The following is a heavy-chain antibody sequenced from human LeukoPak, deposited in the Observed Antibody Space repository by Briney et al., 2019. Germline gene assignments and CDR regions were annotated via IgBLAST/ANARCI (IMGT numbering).Heavy chain of an antibody. CDR1: GGSISSSSYY. Sequence: PSETLSLTCTVSGGSISSSSYYWGWIRQPPGKGLEWIGSIYYSGSTYYNPSLKSRVTISVDTSKNQFSLKLSSVTAADTAVYYCARADYGDYGSWFDPWGPGTLVTVSS. V-gene: IGHV4-39*01. D-gene: IGHD4-17*01. CDR3: ARADYGDYGSWFDP. J-gene: IGHJ5*02. CDR2: IYYSGST.